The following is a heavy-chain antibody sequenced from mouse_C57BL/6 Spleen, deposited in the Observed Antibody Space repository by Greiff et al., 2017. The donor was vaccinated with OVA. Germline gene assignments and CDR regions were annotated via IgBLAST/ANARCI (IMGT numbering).Heavy chain of an antibody. CDR2: IYPGDGDT. CDR1: GYAFSSSW. Sequence: VQLQQSGPELVKPGASVKISCKASGYAFSSSWMNWVKQRPGQGLEWIGRIYPGDGDTNYNGKFKGKATLTADKSSSTAYMQLSSLTSEDSAVYFCARRTYDGYYDYFDYGGQGTTLTVSS. D-gene: IGHD2-3*01. J-gene: IGHJ2*01. V-gene: IGHV1-82*01. CDR3: ARRTYDGYYDYFDY.